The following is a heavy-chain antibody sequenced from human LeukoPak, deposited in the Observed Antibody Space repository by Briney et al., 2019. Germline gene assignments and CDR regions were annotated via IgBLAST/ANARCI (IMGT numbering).Heavy chain of an antibody. D-gene: IGHD6-13*01. CDR3: ARGRLPIAAAVYNWFDP. V-gene: IGHV1-8*01. CDR1: GYTFTSYD. CDR2: MNPNSGNT. J-gene: IGHJ5*02. Sequence: GASVKVSCKASGYTFTSYDINWVRQATGQGLEWMGWMNPNSGNTGYAQKFQGRVTMTRNTSISTAYMELSSLRSEDTAVYYCARGRLPIAAAVYNWFDPWGQGTLVTVSS.